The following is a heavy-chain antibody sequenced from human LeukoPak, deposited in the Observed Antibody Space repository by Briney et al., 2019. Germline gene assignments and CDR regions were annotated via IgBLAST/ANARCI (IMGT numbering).Heavy chain of an antibody. V-gene: IGHV4-30-2*01. CDR1: GGSISSGDYY. D-gene: IGHD3-10*01. J-gene: IGHJ4*02. CDR3: ARAYGSGRRIVWDY. Sequence: SETLSLTCTVSGGSISSGDYYWSWIRQPPGKGLEWIGYIYHSGSTYYNPSLKSRVTISVDRSKNQFSLKLSSVTAADTAVYYCARAYGSGRRIVWDYWGQGTLVTVSS. CDR2: IYHSGST.